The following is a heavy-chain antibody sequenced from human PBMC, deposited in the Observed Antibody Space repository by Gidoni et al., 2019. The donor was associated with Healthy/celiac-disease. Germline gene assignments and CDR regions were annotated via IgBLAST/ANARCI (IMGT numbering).Heavy chain of an antibody. V-gene: IGHV1-24*01. Sequence: QVQLVQSGAEVKKPGASVKVSCKVSGYTLPELSMHWVRQAPGKGLEWMGGFDPEDGETIYAQKFQGRVTMTEDTSTDTAYMELSSQRSEDTAVYYCATQRWLQSSPLNDAFDIWGQGTMVTVSS. CDR1: GYTLPELS. CDR3: ATQRWLQSSPLNDAFDI. D-gene: IGHD5-12*01. J-gene: IGHJ3*02. CDR2: FDPEDGET.